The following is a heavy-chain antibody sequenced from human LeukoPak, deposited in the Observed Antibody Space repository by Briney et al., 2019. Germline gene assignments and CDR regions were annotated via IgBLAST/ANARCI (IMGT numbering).Heavy chain of an antibody. J-gene: IGHJ5*02. CDR2: IKQDGSNK. V-gene: IGHV3-7*01. Sequence: PGGSLRLSCAASGFTFSSYWMSWVRQAPGKGLEWVANIKQDGSNKYYADSVKGRFTISRDNSKNTLYLQMNSLRAEDTAVYYCARGWFGESSWSNWFDPWGQGTLVTVSS. CDR1: GFTFSSYW. D-gene: IGHD3-10*01. CDR3: ARGWFGESSWSNWFDP.